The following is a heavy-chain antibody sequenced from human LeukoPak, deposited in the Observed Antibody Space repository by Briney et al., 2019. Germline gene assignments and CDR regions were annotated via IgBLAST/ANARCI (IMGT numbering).Heavy chain of an antibody. D-gene: IGHD6-13*01. Sequence: GGSLRLSCAASGFTFSSYAMHWVRQAPGKGLEWVSSISSSSSYIYYADSVKGRFTISRDNAKNSLYLQMNSLRAEDTAVYYCARDKLRSSSWYNYWGQGTLVTVSS. CDR1: GFTFSSYA. CDR3: ARDKLRSSSWYNY. CDR2: ISSSSSYI. V-gene: IGHV3-21*01. J-gene: IGHJ4*02.